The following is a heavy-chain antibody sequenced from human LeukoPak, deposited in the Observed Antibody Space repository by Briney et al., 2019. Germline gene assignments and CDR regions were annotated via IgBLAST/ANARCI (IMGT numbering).Heavy chain of an antibody. V-gene: IGHV3-23*01. CDR3: AKGLGGGNWFDP. D-gene: IGHD3-16*01. CDR2: ISGSGGST. Sequence: GGSLRLSCAASGFTFSSYAMSWVRQAPAKGLEWVSAISGSGGSTYYADSVKGRFTISRDNSKNTLYLQMNSLRAEDTAVYYCAKGLGGGNWFDPWGQGTLVTVSS. J-gene: IGHJ5*02. CDR1: GFTFSSYA.